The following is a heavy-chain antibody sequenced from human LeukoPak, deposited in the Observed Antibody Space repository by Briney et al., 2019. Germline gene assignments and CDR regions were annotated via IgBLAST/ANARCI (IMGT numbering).Heavy chain of an antibody. CDR3: ARKEYSSSWYYNY. CDR1: GGSISSSNW. V-gene: IGHV4-4*02. Sequence: SETLSLTCTVSGGSISSSNWWSWVRQPPGKVLEWIGEIYHSGSTNYNPSLKSRVTISVDKSKNQFSLKLSSVTAADTAVYYCARKEYSSSWYYNYWGQGTLVTVSS. CDR2: IYHSGST. D-gene: IGHD6-13*01. J-gene: IGHJ4*02.